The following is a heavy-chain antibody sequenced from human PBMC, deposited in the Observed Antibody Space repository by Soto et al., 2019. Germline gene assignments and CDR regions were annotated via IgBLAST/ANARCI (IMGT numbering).Heavy chain of an antibody. D-gene: IGHD3-22*01. CDR3: TRDRYYYDSSGYFTVVPCDY. V-gene: IGHV3-49*01. CDR1: GFTFGDYA. J-gene: IGHJ4*02. CDR2: IRSKAYGGTT. Sequence: HPGGSLRLSCTASGFTFGDYAMSWFRQAPGKGLEWVGFIRSKAYGGTTEYAASVKGRFTISRDGSKSIAYLQMNSLKTEDTAVYYCTRDRYYYDSSGYFTVVPCDYWGQGTLVTAPQ.